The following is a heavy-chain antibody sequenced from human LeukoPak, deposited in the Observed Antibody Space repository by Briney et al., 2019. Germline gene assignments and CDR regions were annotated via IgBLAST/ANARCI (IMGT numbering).Heavy chain of an antibody. Sequence: GGSLRLSCAASGFTFSNYWMSWVRQTPEKGLEWVANIKQDGYEIYYVDSVKGRFTISRDNAKNSLYLQMNSLRADDTAVYYCARDKIVGPTTLDYWGQGTLVTVPS. CDR2: IKQDGYEI. V-gene: IGHV3-7*01. CDR3: ARDKIVGPTTLDY. CDR1: GFTFSNYW. D-gene: IGHD1-26*01. J-gene: IGHJ4*02.